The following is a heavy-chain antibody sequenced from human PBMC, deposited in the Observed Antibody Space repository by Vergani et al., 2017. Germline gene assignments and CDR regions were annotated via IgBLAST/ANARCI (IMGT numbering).Heavy chain of an antibody. CDR2: IHPADSDT. V-gene: IGHV5-51*01. Sequence: EVQLVQSGAEVKKPGESLKISCQISGYSFTNYWIGWVRQMPGKGLGWMGIIHPADSDTRYSPSFQGQVTISVDKSISTAYLQRSSLRASDSAMYYCARLDGRDSSGSKSFDYWGQGTLVTVSS. D-gene: IGHD3-22*01. CDR3: ARLDGRDSSGSKSFDY. CDR1: GYSFTNYW. J-gene: IGHJ4*02.